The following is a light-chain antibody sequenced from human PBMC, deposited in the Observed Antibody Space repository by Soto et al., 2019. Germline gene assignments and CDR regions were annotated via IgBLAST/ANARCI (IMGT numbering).Light chain of an antibody. J-gene: IGKJ4*01. CDR3: QKSASSPLLP. Sequence: VLTQSPGTLSFPPGGTATLFWRASQTIGSTYLAWYQQKPGHAPPLLIFGSYNRATGIPDRFSGSGSGTDFTLRIRRLEPEDFAVYYCQKSASSPLLPFGGG. CDR1: QTIGSTY. CDR2: GSY. V-gene: IGKV3-20*01.